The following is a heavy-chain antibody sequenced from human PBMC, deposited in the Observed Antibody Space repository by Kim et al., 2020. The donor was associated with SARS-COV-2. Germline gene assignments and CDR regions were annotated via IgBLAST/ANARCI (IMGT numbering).Heavy chain of an antibody. CDR1: GGSFSGYY. V-gene: IGHV4-34*01. CDR2: INHSGST. Sequence: SETLSLICAVYGGSFSGYYWSWIRQPPGKGLEWIGEINHSGSTNYNPSLKSRVTISVDTSKNQFSLKLSSVTAADTAVYYCARGNEVLGGSRRWFDPWGQGTLVTVSS. D-gene: IGHD1-26*01. J-gene: IGHJ5*02. CDR3: ARGNEVLGGSRRWFDP.